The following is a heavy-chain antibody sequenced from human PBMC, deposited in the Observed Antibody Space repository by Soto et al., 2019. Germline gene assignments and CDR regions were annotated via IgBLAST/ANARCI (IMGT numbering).Heavy chain of an antibody. CDR1: WFTFSTYA. CDR3: ARDQPYRINGKGDRYYEMDG. CDR2: ISYDGSTK. V-gene: IGHV3-30-3*01. J-gene: IGHJ6*02. D-gene: IGHD3-16*01. Sequence: LRLSCSDSWFTFSTYAMHCGRQAPGKWLEWVAVISYDGSTKYYADSVKGRFTCSRDNSKNTLYLQMNSLRAEDTAVYFCARDQPYRINGKGDRYYEMDGWCQ.